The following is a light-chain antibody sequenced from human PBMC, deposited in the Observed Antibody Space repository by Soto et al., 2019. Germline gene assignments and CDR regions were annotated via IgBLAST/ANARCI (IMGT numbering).Light chain of an antibody. CDR2: RAS. J-gene: IGKJ2*01. V-gene: IGKV1-5*03. CDR1: RAIRDW. CDR3: QQYNTFSFA. Sequence: DIQMTQSPSTLSASIGDRVTITCRASRAIRDWLAWYQKRPGKAPRLLIYRASRLESGVPSRFSGSGSGTDFTLTISGLQPDDFASYYCQQYNTFSFAFGQGTKVEVQ.